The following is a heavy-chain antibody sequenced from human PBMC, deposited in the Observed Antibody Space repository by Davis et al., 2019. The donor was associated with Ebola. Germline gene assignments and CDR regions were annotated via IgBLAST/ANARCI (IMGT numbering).Heavy chain of an antibody. D-gene: IGHD3-3*01. CDR1: GGSISSSNW. V-gene: IGHV4-4*02. Sequence: SETLSLTCAVSGGSISSSNWWSWVRQPPGKGLEWIGEIYHSGSTNYNPSLKSRVTISVDKSKNQFSLKLSSVTAADTAVYYCARVQPGYYDFWSGYYLGAFDIWGQGTMVTVSS. CDR3: ARVQPGYYDFWSGYYLGAFDI. CDR2: IYHSGST. J-gene: IGHJ3*02.